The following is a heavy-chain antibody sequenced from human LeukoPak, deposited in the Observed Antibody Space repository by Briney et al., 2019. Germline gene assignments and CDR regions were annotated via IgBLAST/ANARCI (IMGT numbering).Heavy chain of an antibody. J-gene: IGHJ2*01. CDR3: ASNHMVRGANWYFDL. V-gene: IGHV1-46*01. CDR2: INPSGGST. CDR1: GYTFTSYY. D-gene: IGHD3-10*01. Sequence: ASVKVSCKASGYTFTSYYMHWVGQAPGQGLEWMGIINPSGGSTSYAQKFQGRVTMTRDTSTSTVYMELSSLRSEDTAVYYCASNHMVRGANWYFDLWGRGTLVTVSS.